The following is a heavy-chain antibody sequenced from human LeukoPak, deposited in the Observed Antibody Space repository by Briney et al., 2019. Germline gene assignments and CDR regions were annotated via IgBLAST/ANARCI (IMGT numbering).Heavy chain of an antibody. CDR3: ARGHDAGYSSGWETNDY. Sequence: PGGSLRLSCAASGFTVSSNYMSWVRQAPGKGLEWVSVIYSGGSTYYADSVKGRFTISRDNSKNTLYLQMNSLRAEDTAVYYCARGHDAGYSSGWETNDYWGQGTLVTVSS. CDR1: GFTVSSNY. J-gene: IGHJ4*02. V-gene: IGHV3-53*01. D-gene: IGHD6-19*01. CDR2: IYSGGST.